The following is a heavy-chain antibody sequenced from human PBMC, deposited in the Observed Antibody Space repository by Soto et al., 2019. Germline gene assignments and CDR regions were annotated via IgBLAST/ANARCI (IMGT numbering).Heavy chain of an antibody. J-gene: IGHJ6*02. CDR3: ARDSPYDILTGPKPYYYGMDV. V-gene: IGHV1-18*04. CDR1: GYTFTSYG. CDR2: ISAYNGNT. Sequence: QVQLVQSGAEVKKPGASVKVSCKASGYTFTSYGISWVRQAPGQGLEWMGWISAYNGNTNYAQKLQGRVTMTTDTSTSTAYMELGSLRSDDTAVYYCARDSPYDILTGPKPYYYGMDVWGQGTTVTVSS. D-gene: IGHD3-9*01.